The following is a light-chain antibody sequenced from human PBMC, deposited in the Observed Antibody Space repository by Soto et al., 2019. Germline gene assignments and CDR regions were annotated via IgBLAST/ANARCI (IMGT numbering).Light chain of an antibody. Sequence: EIVLTQSPGTLSLSPGERATLSCRASQSVSTSYLAWYQQKPGQAPRLLIYGASSRATGIPDRFSGSGSGTDFTITISRLEPEVFAVYYCQQYGSSPWPFGQGTKVEIK. CDR3: QQYGSSPWP. CDR2: GAS. CDR1: QSVSTSY. V-gene: IGKV3-20*01. J-gene: IGKJ1*01.